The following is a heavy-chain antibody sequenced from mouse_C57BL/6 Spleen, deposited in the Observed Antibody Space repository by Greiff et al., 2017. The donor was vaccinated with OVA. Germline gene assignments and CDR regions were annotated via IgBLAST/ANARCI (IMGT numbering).Heavy chain of an antibody. V-gene: IGHV3-6*01. Sequence: EVKLMESGPGLVKPSQSLSLTCSVTGYSITSGYYWNWIRQFPGNKLEWMGYISYDGSNNYNPSLKNRISITRDTSKNQFFLKLNSVTTEDTATYYCARVDYGSSEYFDVWGTGTTVTVSS. CDR1: GYSITSGYY. J-gene: IGHJ1*03. CDR2: ISYDGSN. D-gene: IGHD1-1*01. CDR3: ARVDYGSSEYFDV.